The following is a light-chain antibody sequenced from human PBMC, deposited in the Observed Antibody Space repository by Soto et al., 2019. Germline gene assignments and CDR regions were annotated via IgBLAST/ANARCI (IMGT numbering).Light chain of an antibody. J-gene: IGLJ1*01. CDR1: SSDIGAYNY. V-gene: IGLV2-14*03. Sequence: QSALTQPVSVSGSPGQSITISCTGTSSDIGAYNYVSWYQQLPGKAPKVMIYDVSNRPSGVSDRFSGSKSGNTASLTISGLQAEDEADYYCNSYTRSSADVFGTGTKLTVL. CDR2: DVS. CDR3: NSYTRSSADV.